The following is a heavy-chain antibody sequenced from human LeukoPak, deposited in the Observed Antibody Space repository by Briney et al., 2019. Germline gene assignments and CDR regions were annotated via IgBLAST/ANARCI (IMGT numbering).Heavy chain of an antibody. CDR2: IKKDGSEK. CDR3: LTPRLAAVGMVY. CDR1: GFTFSGYW. D-gene: IGHD6-13*01. V-gene: IGHV3-7*01. J-gene: IGHJ4*02. Sequence: GGSLRLSCAASGFTFSGYWMSWVRQAPGKGLEWVANIKKDGSEKYYVDSVKGRFTISRDNAKKSLYLQMNSLRVEDTAVYYCLTPRLAAVGMVYWGQGTLVTVSS.